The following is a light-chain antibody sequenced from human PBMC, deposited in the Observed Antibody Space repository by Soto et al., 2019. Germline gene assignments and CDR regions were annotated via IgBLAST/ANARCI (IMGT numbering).Light chain of an antibody. V-gene: IGLV2-14*01. CDR2: DVN. J-gene: IGLJ2*01. CDR3: ASYTRTTTLV. CDR1: ISDIGGYNF. Sequence: QSVLTQPASVSGSPGQSITISCTGTISDIGGYNFISWYQHHPGKAPKLVIYDVNNRPSGISYRLSGSKSGNTASLTISGLQAEDEADYYCASYTRTTTLVFGGGTKVTVL.